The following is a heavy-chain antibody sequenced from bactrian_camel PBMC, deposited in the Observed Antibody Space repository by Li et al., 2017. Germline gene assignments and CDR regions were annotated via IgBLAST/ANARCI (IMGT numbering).Heavy chain of an antibody. D-gene: IGHD4*01. J-gene: IGHJ6*01. CDR2: INSGGRST. V-gene: IGHV3S1*01. CDR1: GLTFSELS. Sequence: QLVESGGGLVQPGGSLRLSCAASGLTFSELSMSWVRQAPGKGLEWISSINSGGRSTHYADSVKGRATVSRINAYNTLHLQLIRLKPEDTAIYYCAKGPGYYSEWDAWGQGTQVTVS. CDR3: AKGPGYYSEWDA.